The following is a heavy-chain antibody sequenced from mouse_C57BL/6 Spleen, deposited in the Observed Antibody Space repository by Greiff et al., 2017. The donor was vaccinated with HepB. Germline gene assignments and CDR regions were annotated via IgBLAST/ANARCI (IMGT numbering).Heavy chain of an antibody. CDR2: ISDGGSYT. CDR1: GFTFSSYA. J-gene: IGHJ2*01. Sequence: EVMLVESGGGLVKPGGSLKLSCAASGFTFSSYAMSWVRQTPEKRLEWVATISDGGSYTYYPDNVKGRFTISRDNAKNNLYLQMRHLKSEDTAMYYCARVLLRLDYFDYWGQGTTLTVSS. CDR3: ARVLLRLDYFDY. D-gene: IGHD1-1*01. V-gene: IGHV5-4*03.